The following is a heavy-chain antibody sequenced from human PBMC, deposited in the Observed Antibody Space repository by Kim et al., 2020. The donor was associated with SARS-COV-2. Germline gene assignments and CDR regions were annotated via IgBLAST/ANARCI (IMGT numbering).Heavy chain of an antibody. D-gene: IGHD3-10*01. V-gene: IGHV4-39*07. CDR3: ARVGDEYYGSGSYWYFDL. CDR1: GGSISSSSYY. Sequence: SETLSLTCTVSGGSISSSSYYWGWIRQPPGKGLEWSGSIYYSGSTYYNPSLKSRVTIAVDTSKNQFSLKLSSVTAADTAVYYCARVGDEYYGSGSYWYFDLWGRGTLVTVSS. CDR2: IYYSGST. J-gene: IGHJ2*01.